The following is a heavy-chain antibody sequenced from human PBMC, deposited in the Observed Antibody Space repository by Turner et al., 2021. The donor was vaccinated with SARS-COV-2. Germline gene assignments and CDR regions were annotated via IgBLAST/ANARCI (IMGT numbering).Heavy chain of an antibody. CDR1: GDSLSGRVHY. V-gene: IGHV4-39*01. CDR3: ARQAETAEIPAAYFDH. J-gene: IGHJ4*02. CDR2: IYFTGSA. Sequence: QLQLQESGPGLVKSSGTLSLTCTVSGDSLSGRVHYWAWIRQPPGKGLEWVGNIYFTGSANYNPSLRSRATILVDTSKNQFSLPLTSVTAADTAVYFCARQAETAEIPAAYFDHWGQGTLLTVSS. D-gene: IGHD2-2*01.